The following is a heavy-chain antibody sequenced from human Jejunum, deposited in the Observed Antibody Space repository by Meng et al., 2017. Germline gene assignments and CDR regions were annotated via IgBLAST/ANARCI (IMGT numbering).Heavy chain of an antibody. CDR2: IHPSGST. CDR1: GGSSSCFY. CDR3: TRGTDRAKSGDY. J-gene: IGHJ4*02. Sequence: LMPSETPVLACTVYGGSSSCFYWSGIRQPPGKGLEWIGEIHPSGSTDYNPSLKSRLTISLDTSKNQFSLSLNSATAADTGIYYCTRGTDRAKSGDYWGQGTLVTVSS. V-gene: IGHV4-34*01. D-gene: IGHD1-14*01.